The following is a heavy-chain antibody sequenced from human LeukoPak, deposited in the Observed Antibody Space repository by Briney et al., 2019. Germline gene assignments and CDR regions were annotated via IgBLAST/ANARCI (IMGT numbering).Heavy chain of an antibody. CDR3: ARESCSSTSCYTRGIDY. V-gene: IGHV4-31*03. CDR1: GGSISSGGYY. J-gene: IGHJ4*02. CDR2: IYYSGST. Sequence: SETLSLTCTVSGGSISSGGYYWSWIRQHPGKGLEWIGYIYYSGSTYYNPSLKSRVTISVDTSKNQFSLKLSSVTAADTAVYYCARESCSSTSCYTRGIDYWGQGPWSPSPQ. D-gene: IGHD2-2*02.